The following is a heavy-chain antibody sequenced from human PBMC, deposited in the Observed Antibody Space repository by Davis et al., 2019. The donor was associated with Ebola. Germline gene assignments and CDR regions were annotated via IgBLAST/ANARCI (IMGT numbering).Heavy chain of an antibody. CDR1: GFTFSNYW. D-gene: IGHD3-10*01. Sequence: HTGGSLRLSCAASGFTFSNYWMHWVRQAPGKGLVWVSRINTDGSSTNYADSVKGRFTISRDNAKNSLYLQMNSLRAEDTAVYYCARDELTMVRGVIPYWYFDLWGRGTLVTVSS. J-gene: IGHJ2*01. CDR2: INTDGSST. CDR3: ARDELTMVRGVIPYWYFDL. V-gene: IGHV3-74*01.